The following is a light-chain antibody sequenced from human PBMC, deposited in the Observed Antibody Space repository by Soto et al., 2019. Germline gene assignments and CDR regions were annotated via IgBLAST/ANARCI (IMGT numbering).Light chain of an antibody. CDR1: QSISSW. J-gene: IGKJ2*01. V-gene: IGKV1-5*01. Sequence: DIQMTQSPSTLSASVGDRVTITCRASQSISSWLAWYQQKPGKAPKLLIYDASSLESGVPSRFSGSGSGTEFTLTISSLQPDDFATYYCQQYNSCSPEYTFGQGTKLEIK. CDR3: QQYNSCSPEYT. CDR2: DAS.